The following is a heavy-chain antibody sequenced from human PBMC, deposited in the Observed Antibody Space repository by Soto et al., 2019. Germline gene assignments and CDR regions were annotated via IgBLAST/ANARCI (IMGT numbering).Heavy chain of an antibody. Sequence: SVKGSWKASGGTFSVYGFSWVRHAPGQGPEWIGGIIPILTTPNYAQKFQGRVTIVADESTTTVYMELSSLKFEDTAVYYCATSVGIAPTGEDGMDVWGQGTSVTVSS. V-gene: IGHV1-69*13. CDR2: IIPILTTP. J-gene: IGHJ6*02. CDR3: ATSVGIAPTGEDGMDV. CDR1: GGTFSVYG. D-gene: IGHD2-8*02.